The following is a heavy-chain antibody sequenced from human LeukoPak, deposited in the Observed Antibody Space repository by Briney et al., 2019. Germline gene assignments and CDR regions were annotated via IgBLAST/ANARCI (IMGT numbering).Heavy chain of an antibody. CDR1: GGSISSYY. V-gene: IGHV4-59*01. D-gene: IGHD6-13*01. Sequence: PETLSLTCTVSGGSISSYYWSWIRQPPGKGLEWIGYIYYSGSTNYNPSLKSRVTISVDTSKNQFSLKLSSVTAADTAVYYCARVSIAAAGTGNYFDYWGQGTLVTVSS. CDR2: IYYSGST. CDR3: ARVSIAAAGTGNYFDY. J-gene: IGHJ4*02.